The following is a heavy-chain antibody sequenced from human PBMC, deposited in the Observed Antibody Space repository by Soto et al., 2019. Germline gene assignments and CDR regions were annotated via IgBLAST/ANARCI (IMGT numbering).Heavy chain of an antibody. D-gene: IGHD3-22*01. CDR3: AHSPDTLSSGSLYYFDY. V-gene: IGHV2-5*02. CDR1: WFALSTSGVG. J-gene: IGHJ4*02. CDR2: IYLDDDK. Sequence: QITLKESGPKLVKPTQTLTLTCTVSWFALSTSGVGVCWIRQHTVIALEWLALIYLDDDKRYSPSLKSRLTINKYTSKNQVVLTMTNMYPVDTAAYYCAHSPDTLSSGSLYYFDYWFQGTLVTVSS.